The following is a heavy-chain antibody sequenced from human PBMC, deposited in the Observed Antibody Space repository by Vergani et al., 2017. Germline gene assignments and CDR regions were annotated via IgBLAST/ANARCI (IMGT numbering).Heavy chain of an antibody. CDR2: IVPIFGTA. CDR3: ASLEREIVGATL. CDR1: GVTFRSLA. D-gene: IGHD1-26*01. Sequence: QVHLLQSGAEVKKPGSSVKVSCKASGVTFRSLAISWVRLAPGQGLEWMGRIVPIFGTANYAQKFQGRVTITADESTSTAYMELSSLRSEDTAVYYCASLEREIVGATLWGQGTLVTVSS. V-gene: IGHV1-69*13. J-gene: IGHJ4*02.